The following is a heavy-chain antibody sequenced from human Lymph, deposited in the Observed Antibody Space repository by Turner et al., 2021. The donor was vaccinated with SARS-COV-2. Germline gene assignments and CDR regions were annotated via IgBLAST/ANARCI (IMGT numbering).Heavy chain of an antibody. CDR2: TIPIFGIA. J-gene: IGHJ4*02. CDR3: ARDATGPLGY. V-gene: IGHV1-69*14. Sequence: QVQLLQSGAELKNPGSSLKASGKSSGVTFSTYAISWVRQAPGQGLEWLGGTIPIFGIAEYAQKLQGRVTITADKFTSTTYMELSRLRSEDTAVYYGARDATGPLGYWGRGTLVTVSS. D-gene: IGHD1-1*01. CDR1: GVTFSTYA.